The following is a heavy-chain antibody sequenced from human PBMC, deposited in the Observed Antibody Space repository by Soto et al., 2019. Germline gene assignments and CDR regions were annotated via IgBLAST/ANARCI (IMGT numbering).Heavy chain of an antibody. Sequence: ASVKVSCKASGYTFTSYDINWVRQATGQGLEWMGWMSPNSGNTGYAQNFQGRVTMTRNTSISTAYMELSSLRSEDTAVYYCARAKYYDFWSGYYTFGVDYYYGMDVWGQGTTVTVSS. CDR3: ARAKYYDFWSGYYTFGVDYYYGMDV. D-gene: IGHD3-3*01. V-gene: IGHV1-8*01. CDR2: MSPNSGNT. J-gene: IGHJ6*02. CDR1: GYTFTSYD.